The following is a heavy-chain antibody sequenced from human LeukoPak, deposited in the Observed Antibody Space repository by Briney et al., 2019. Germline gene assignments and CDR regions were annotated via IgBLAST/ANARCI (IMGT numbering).Heavy chain of an antibody. V-gene: IGHV1-46*01. J-gene: IGHJ5*02. CDR3: ASIHHPPYVWFDP. D-gene: IGHD3-16*01. CDR1: GYTFTSYY. Sequence: ASVKVSCKASGYTFTSYYMHWVRQAPGQGLEWMGIINPSGGSTSYAQKFQGRVTMTRDMSTSTAYMELSSLRSEDTAVYYCASIHHPPYVWFDPWGQGTLVTVSS. CDR2: INPSGGST.